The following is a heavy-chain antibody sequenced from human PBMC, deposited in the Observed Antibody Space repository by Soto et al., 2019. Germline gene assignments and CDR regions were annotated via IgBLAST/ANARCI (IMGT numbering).Heavy chain of an antibody. CDR2: ISSSSSTI. CDR1: GFTFCSYS. CDR3: ARLEYSSSSAGMDV. Sequence: GGSLRLSCAASGFTFCSYSMNWVRQAPGKGLEWVSYISSSSSTIYYTDSVKGRFTISRDNAKNSLYLQMNSLRAEDTAVFYCARLEYSSSSAGMDVWGKGTTVTVSS. J-gene: IGHJ6*03. D-gene: IGHD6-6*01. V-gene: IGHV3-48*01.